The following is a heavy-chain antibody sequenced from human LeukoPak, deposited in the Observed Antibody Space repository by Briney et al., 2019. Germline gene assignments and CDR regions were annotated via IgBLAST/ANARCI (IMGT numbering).Heavy chain of an antibody. J-gene: IGHJ4*02. CDR1: GFTLSSYE. CDR3: ASQTGYCSSTSCSVDY. D-gene: IGHD2-2*01. CDR2: ISSSGSTI. V-gene: IGHV3-48*03. Sequence: GGTLRLSCAAAGFTLSSYEMNWVRQAPGPGLEWVSYISSSGSTIYYAESVKGRFTISRDNAKNSLYLQMNSLRAEDTAVYYCASQTGYCSSTSCSVDYWGQGTLVTVSS.